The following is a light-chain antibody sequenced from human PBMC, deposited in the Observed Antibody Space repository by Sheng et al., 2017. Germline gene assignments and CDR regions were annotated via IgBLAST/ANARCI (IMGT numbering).Light chain of an antibody. CDR2: DAS. J-gene: IGKJ2*01. V-gene: IGKV3-11*01. CDR1: QTVRIS. Sequence: EIVLTQSPATLSLSPGERATLSCRASQTVRISLAWYQQKPGQAPRLLIYDASNRATGIPARFSGSGSGTDFTLTISSLEPEDFAVYYCQQRSNWPPVFTFGQGTKLEIK. CDR3: QQRSNWPPVFT.